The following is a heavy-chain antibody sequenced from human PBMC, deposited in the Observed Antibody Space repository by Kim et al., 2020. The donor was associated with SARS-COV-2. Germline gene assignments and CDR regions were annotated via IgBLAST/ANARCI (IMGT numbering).Heavy chain of an antibody. V-gene: IGHV4-34*01. D-gene: IGHD6-19*01. CDR3: ARWRGSGHLFDY. Sequence: SETLSLTCAVYGGSFSGYYWSWIRQPPGKGLEWIGEINHSGSTNYNPSLKSRVTISVDTSKNQFSLKLSSVTAADTAVYYCARWRGSGHLFDYWGQGTLVTVSS. CDR1: GGSFSGYY. CDR2: INHSGST. J-gene: IGHJ4*02.